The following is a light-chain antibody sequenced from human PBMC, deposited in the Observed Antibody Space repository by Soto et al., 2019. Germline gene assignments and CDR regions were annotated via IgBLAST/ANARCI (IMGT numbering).Light chain of an antibody. V-gene: IGKV3-11*01. CDR2: DAS. Sequence: EIVLTQSPATVSLSPGERATLSFWASQSLSSYLAWYQQKPGQAPRLLIYDASNRANGIPARFTGSGSGTDFTLTISSLEPEDFAVYFCQQRAGWPLTFGGGTKV. CDR1: QSLSSY. J-gene: IGKJ4*01. CDR3: QQRAGWPLT.